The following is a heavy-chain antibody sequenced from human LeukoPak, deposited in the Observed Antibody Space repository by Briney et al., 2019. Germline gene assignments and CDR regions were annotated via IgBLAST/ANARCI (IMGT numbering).Heavy chain of an antibody. V-gene: IGHV1-2*02. Sequence: ASVKVSCKASGYTFTGYYMHWVRQAPGRGLEWMGWINPNSGGTNYAQKFQGRVTVTRDTSISTAYMELSRLRSDDTAVYYCARNYDSSGYYYYFDYWGQGTLVTVSS. D-gene: IGHD3-22*01. CDR3: ARNYDSSGYYYYFDY. J-gene: IGHJ4*02. CDR1: GYTFTGYY. CDR2: INPNSGGT.